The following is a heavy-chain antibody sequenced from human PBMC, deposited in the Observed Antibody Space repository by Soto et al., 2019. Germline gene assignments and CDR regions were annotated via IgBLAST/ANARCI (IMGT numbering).Heavy chain of an antibody. V-gene: IGHV1-2*04. J-gene: IGHJ6*02. CDR1: GYTFTGYY. Sequence: QVQLVQSGAEVKKPGASVKVSCKASGYTFTGYYMHWVRQAPGQGLEWMGWINPNSGGTNYAQKFQGWVTMTRDTSISTAYMELSRLRSDDTAVYYCAREALVVGYYDSSGYYYPYYYYGMDVWGQGTTVTVSS. D-gene: IGHD3-22*01. CDR3: AREALVVGYYDSSGYYYPYYYYGMDV. CDR2: INPNSGGT.